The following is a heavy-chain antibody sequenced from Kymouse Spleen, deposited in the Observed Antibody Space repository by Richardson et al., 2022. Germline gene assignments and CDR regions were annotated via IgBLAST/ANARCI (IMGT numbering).Heavy chain of an antibody. J-gene: IGHJ4*02. CDR1: GGSISSSSYY. Sequence: QLQLQESGPGLVKPSETLSLTCTVSGGSISSSSYYWGWIRQPPGKGLEWIGSIYYSGSTYYNPSLKSRVTISVDTSKNQFSLKLSSVTAADTAVYYCARLLDGSPFDYWGQGTLVTVSS. D-gene: IGHD1-26*01. CDR2: IYYSGST. CDR3: ARLLDGSPFDY. V-gene: IGHV4-39*01.